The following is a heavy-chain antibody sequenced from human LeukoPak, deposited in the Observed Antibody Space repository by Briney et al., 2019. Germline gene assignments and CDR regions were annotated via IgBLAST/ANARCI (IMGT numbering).Heavy chain of an antibody. V-gene: IGHV4-59*01. CDR2: IYYSGST. CDR3: ARHYGSGSYYNLHYFDY. CDR1: GGSISSYY. Sequence: KPSETLSLTCTVSGGSISSYYWSWIRQPPGKGLEWIGYIYYSGSTNYNPSLKSRVTISVDTSKNQFSLKLSSVTAADTVVYYCARHYGSGSYYNLHYFDYWGQGTLATVSS. D-gene: IGHD3-10*01. J-gene: IGHJ4*02.